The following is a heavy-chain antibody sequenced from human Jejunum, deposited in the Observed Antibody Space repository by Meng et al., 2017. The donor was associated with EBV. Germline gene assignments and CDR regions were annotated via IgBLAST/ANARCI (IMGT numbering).Heavy chain of an antibody. J-gene: IGHJ4*02. CDR2: IKRKIDGEAT. CDR1: GLTFSNAW. Sequence: EVQLVESGGGLVKPGGSLRLSCAASGLTFSNAWMSWVRQAPGKGLEWVGRIKRKIDGEATDYAAPVKGRFTISRDDSKNTVYLQMNSLKTEDTAVYYCFDHAYWGQGTLVTVSS. CDR3: FDHAY. V-gene: IGHV3-15*01.